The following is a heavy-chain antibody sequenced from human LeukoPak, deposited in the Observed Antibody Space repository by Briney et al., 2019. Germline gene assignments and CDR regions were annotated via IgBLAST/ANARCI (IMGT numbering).Heavy chain of an antibody. CDR2: ISSHNVKT. V-gene: IGHV1-18*01. CDR1: GYTFTTDG. J-gene: IGHJ4*02. CDR3: ARDRGRGIATADYYFDY. Sequence: ASVRVSCKASGYTFTTDGISWVRQAPGQGLEWMGWISSHNVKTIYAQRLQGRVTMTTDTSTTTAYMELRSLRSDDTAVDYCARDRGRGIATADYYFDYWGQGTLVTVSS. D-gene: IGHD6-13*01.